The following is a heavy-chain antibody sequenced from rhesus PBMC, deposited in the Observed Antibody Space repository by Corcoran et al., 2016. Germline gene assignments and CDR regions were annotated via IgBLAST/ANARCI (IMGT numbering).Heavy chain of an antibody. CDR2: IYGSGGST. J-gene: IGHJ4*01. V-gene: IGHV4-93*01. Sequence: QVQLQESGPAVVKPSETLSLTCAVSGGSISSSNWWSWIRQSPGKGLEWIGGIYGSGGSTEYNPSLKGRVTISIDTSKNQFSLKLSSVTAADTAVYYCARDGRITGTTTFDYWGQGVLVTVSS. CDR1: GGSISSSNW. D-gene: IGHD1-26*01. CDR3: ARDGRITGTTTFDY.